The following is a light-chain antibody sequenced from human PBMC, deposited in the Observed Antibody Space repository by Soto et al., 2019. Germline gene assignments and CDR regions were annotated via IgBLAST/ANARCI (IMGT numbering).Light chain of an antibody. CDR3: SSYTGSNSGV. Sequence: QSVLTQPASVSGSPGQSITISCTGTSSDVGHYNYVSWYQQHPGKAPKLMIYEVTNRPSGVSDRFSGSRSDNTASLTISGLQAEDEADYYCSSYTGSNSGVFGGGTKVTVL. CDR2: EVT. V-gene: IGLV2-14*01. CDR1: SSDVGHYNY. J-gene: IGLJ3*02.